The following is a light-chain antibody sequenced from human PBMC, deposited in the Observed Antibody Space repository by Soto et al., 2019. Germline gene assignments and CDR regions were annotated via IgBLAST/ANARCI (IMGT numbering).Light chain of an antibody. CDR1: QSVSSNF. J-gene: IGKJ1*01. V-gene: IGKV3-20*01. Sequence: EIVLTQSPGSLSLSPGEGATLFCRASQSVSSNFFAWYQQKPGQAPRLLINGASTRATGIPDRFSGSGSGTAFTLTISRLEPEDFAVYYCRQYASSVTFGQGTKVEIK. CDR3: RQYASSVT. CDR2: GAS.